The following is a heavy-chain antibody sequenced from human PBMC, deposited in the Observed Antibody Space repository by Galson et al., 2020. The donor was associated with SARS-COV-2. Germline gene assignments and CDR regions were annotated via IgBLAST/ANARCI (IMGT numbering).Heavy chain of an antibody. CDR1: GFTFSSYG. CDR2: LWYHGSNK. CDR3: AGAGRIAAEVAFDI. D-gene: IGHD6-13*01. J-gene: IGHJ3*02. V-gene: IGHV3-33*01. Sequence: SCAASGFTFSSYGMHWVRQDPRTGLEWAAVLWYHGSNKYYADSVKGRFTISRDNSNNTLYLQMNSMRAEDTAVYYCAGAGRIAAEVAFDIWGQGRMFAVSS.